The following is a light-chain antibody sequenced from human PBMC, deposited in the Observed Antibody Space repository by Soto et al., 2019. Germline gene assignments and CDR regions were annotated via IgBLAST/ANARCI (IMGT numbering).Light chain of an antibody. J-gene: IGLJ2*01. V-gene: IGLV2-14*01. CDR2: EVG. CDR3: SSFSSTSTIV. Sequence: QSALTQPASVSGSPGQSITISCIGSSSDVGGYNYVSWYQHHPGRVPKPMIFEVGDRPSGVSGRFSGSKSGNTAYLTISGLQAEDEADYYCSSFSSTSTIVFGGGTKLTVL. CDR1: SSDVGGYNY.